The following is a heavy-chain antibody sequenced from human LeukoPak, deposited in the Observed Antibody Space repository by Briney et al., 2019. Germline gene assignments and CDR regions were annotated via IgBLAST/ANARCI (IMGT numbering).Heavy chain of an antibody. CDR2: INHSGST. J-gene: IGHJ4*02. D-gene: IGHD6-13*01. Sequence: PSETLSLTCAVYGGSFRGYYWSWIRQPPGKGLEWIGEINHSGSTNYNPSLKSRVTMSVDTSKNQFSLKLSSVTAADTAVYYCARVRSSWSSFDYWGQGTLVTVSS. CDR1: GGSFRGYY. V-gene: IGHV4-34*01. CDR3: ARVRSSWSSFDY.